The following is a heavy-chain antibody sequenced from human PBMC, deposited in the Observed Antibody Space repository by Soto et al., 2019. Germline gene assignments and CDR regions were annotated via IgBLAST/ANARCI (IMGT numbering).Heavy chain of an antibody. J-gene: IGHJ4*02. CDR3: ARDLKGSGSYKVYYFDY. V-gene: IGHV3-20*04. D-gene: IGHD3-10*01. Sequence: GSLRLSCAASGFTFDDYGMSWVRQAPGKGLEWVSGINWNGGSTGYADSVKGRFTISRDNAKSSLYLQMNSLRAEDTALYYCARDLKGSGSYKVYYFDYWGQGTLVTVSS. CDR2: INWNGGST. CDR1: GFTFDDYG.